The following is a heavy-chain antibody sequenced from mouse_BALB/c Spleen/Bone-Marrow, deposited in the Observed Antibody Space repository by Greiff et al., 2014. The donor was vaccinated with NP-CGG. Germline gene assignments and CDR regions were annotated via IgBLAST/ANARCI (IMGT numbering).Heavy chain of an antibody. CDR2: ISNGGGST. Sequence: DVKLQESGGGLVQPGGSLKLSCAASGFTLSSYTMSWVRQTPEKRLDWVAYISNGGGSTYYPDTVKGRFTISRDNAKNTLYLQMSSLKSEDTAMYYCARGNGFAYWGQGTLVTVSA. CDR3: ARGNGFAY. V-gene: IGHV5-12-2*01. CDR1: GFTLSSYT. J-gene: IGHJ3*01.